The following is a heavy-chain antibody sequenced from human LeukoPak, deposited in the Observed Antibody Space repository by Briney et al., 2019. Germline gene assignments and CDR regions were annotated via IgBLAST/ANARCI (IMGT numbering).Heavy chain of an antibody. D-gene: IGHD4-17*01. CDR1: GYTFTSYG. J-gene: IGHJ5*02. CDR3: ARLSSHYGDYKVDP. V-gene: IGHV1-18*01. Sequence: ASVKVSRKASGYTFTSYGISWVRQAPGQGLEWMGWISAYNGNTNYAQKLQGRVTMTTDTSTSTAYMELRSLRSDDTAVYYCARLSSHYGDYKVDPWGQGTLVTVSS. CDR2: ISAYNGNT.